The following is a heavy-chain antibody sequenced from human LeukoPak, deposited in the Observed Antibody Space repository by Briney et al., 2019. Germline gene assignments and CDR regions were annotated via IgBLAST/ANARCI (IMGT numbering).Heavy chain of an antibody. V-gene: IGHV1-18*04. CDR1: GYTFTSYG. CDR2: ISAYNGNT. CDR3: ATTKRSIAAAGKPLDY. Sequence: SVKVSCKASGYTFTSYGISWVRQPPGQGLDWMGWISAYNGNTNYAHKLQDRVTMTTETSTSTAYMELRSLRSDDTAVYYCATTKRSIAAAGKPLDYWGQGTLVTVSS. J-gene: IGHJ4*02. D-gene: IGHD6-13*01.